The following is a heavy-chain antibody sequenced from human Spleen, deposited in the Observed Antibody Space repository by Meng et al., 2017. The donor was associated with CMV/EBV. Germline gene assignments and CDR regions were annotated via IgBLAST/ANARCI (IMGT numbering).Heavy chain of an antibody. J-gene: IGHJ4*02. D-gene: IGHD3-22*01. CDR1: GYSFISYW. Sequence: GESLKISCKGSGYSFISYWGAWVRQMPGKGLEWMGIVYPGDSDTRYSPSFQGHVTISVDKSIRTAYLQWSSLKASDTAIYYCARRRKDYYNNNDYFDYWGQGALVTVSS. CDR3: ARRRKDYYNNNDYFDY. CDR2: VYPGDSDT. V-gene: IGHV5-51*01.